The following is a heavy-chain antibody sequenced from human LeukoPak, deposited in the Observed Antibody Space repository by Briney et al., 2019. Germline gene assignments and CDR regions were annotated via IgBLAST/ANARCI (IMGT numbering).Heavy chain of an antibody. CDR2: IYYSGST. J-gene: IGHJ3*02. D-gene: IGHD3-10*01. CDR3: VRAHYCGSGSMAFDI. Sequence: SETLSLTCTVSGGSISSYYWSWIRQPPGKGLEWIGYIYYSGSTNYNPSLKSRVTISVDTSKNQFSLKLSSVTAADTAVCYCVRAHYCGSGSMAFDIWGQGTMVTVSS. V-gene: IGHV4-59*01. CDR1: GGSISSYY.